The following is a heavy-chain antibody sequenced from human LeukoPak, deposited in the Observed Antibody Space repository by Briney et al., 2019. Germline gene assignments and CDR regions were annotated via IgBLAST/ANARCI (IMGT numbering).Heavy chain of an antibody. CDR1: GGSFSGYY. CDR2: INHSGST. CDR3: ARGSRTYYDVESDAFDI. J-gene: IGHJ3*02. Sequence: SETLSLTCAVYGGSFSGYYWSWIRQSPGKGLEWIGEINHSGSTKCNPSLKSRVTKSEDTSKKQFSLKLSSVTAADTAVYYCARGSRTYYDVESDAFDIWGQGTMVTVSS. D-gene: IGHD3-22*01. V-gene: IGHV4-34*01.